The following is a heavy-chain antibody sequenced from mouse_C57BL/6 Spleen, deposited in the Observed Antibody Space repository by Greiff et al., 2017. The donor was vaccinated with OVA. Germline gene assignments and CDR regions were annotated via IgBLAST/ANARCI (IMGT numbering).Heavy chain of an antibody. CDR1: GFTFSDYY. J-gene: IGHJ3*01. Sequence: DVQLVESEGGLVQPGSSMKLSCTASGFTFSDYYMAWVRQVPEKGLEWVANINYDGSSTYYLDSLKSRFIISRDNAKNILYLQMSSLKSEDTATYYCARDYGSSSAWFAYWGQGTLVTVSA. CDR3: ARDYGSSSAWFAY. CDR2: INYDGSST. D-gene: IGHD1-1*01. V-gene: IGHV5-16*01.